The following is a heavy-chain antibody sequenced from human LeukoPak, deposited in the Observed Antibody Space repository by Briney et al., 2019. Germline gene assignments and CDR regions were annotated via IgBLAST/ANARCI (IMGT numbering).Heavy chain of an antibody. V-gene: IGHV1-2*02. CDR2: INPHRGVT. J-gene: IGHJ5*02. CDR3: ARDHGDYVQYNWFDP. CDR1: GYTFTDYY. D-gene: IGHD4-17*01. Sequence: ASVKVSCKASGYTFTDYYLHWVRQAPGQRLEWMAWINPHRGVTNYARKFQGRVTVTRDTSITTAYMELSRLRFDDTAVYYCARDHGDYVQYNWFDPWGQGTLVTVSS.